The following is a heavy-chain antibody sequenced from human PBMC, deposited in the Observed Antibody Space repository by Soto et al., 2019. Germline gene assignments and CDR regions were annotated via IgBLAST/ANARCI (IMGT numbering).Heavy chain of an antibody. CDR2: INTYNGNT. CDR3: AMVDVYVTPSPQDV. Sequence: QVQLVQSGAEVKNPGASVKVSLKASGYTFTRYGIVWARQAPGQALEWMGWINTYNGNTNYAQNVQGRVTLTTDTSTSTAYMELRSLRSNDTAIYYCAMVDVYVTPSPQDVWGQGSTVIVSS. D-gene: IGHD3-16*01. CDR1: GYTFTRYG. J-gene: IGHJ6*02. V-gene: IGHV1-18*01.